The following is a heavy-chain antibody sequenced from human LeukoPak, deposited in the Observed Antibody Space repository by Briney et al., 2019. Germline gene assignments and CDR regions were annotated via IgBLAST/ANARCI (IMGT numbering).Heavy chain of an antibody. Sequence: SETLSLTCTVSGGSISSGGYYWSWIRQHPGKGLEWIGYIYYSGSTYYNPSLKSRVTISGDTSKNQFSLKLSSVTAADTAVYYCARADYYVIDYWGQGTLVTVSS. CDR3: ARADYYVIDY. CDR1: GGSISSGGYY. CDR2: IYYSGST. V-gene: IGHV4-31*03. D-gene: IGHD3-10*02. J-gene: IGHJ4*02.